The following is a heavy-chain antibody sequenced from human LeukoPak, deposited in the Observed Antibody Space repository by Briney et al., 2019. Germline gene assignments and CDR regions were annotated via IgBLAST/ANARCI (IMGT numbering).Heavy chain of an antibody. CDR3: ARESAITMVRGVMDY. V-gene: IGHV4-39*07. D-gene: IGHD3-10*01. Sequence: SETLSLTCTVSGGSISSSSYYRGWIRQPPGKGLEWIGSIYYSGSTYYNPSLKSRVTISVDTSKNQFSLKLSSVTAADTAVYYCARESAITMVRGVMDYWGQGTLVTVSS. J-gene: IGHJ4*02. CDR2: IYYSGST. CDR1: GGSISSSSYY.